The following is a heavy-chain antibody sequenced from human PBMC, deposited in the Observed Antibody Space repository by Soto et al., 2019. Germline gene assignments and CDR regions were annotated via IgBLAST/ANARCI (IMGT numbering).Heavy chain of an antibody. CDR1: GGSLNNYA. J-gene: IGHJ4*02. Sequence: QVQLVQSGAGVKKPGSSVKVSCAASGGSLNNYAVSWGRRTPGQGFEWLGEIIPAFGTPNYAQKFQDRVTITADVLTNTVFMELSSLRSEDTAEYYCAREGLRRGALDYWGQGSLVTVSS. CDR3: AREGLRRGALDY. V-gene: IGHV1-69*01. D-gene: IGHD6-6*01. CDR2: IIPAFGTP.